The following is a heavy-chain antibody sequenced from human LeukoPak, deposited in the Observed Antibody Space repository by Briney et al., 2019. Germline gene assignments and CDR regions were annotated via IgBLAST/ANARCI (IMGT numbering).Heavy chain of an antibody. CDR3: TTSHCSGGSCYPGVDY. D-gene: IGHD2-15*01. CDR2: IKSKTDGGTT. CDR1: GFTFSNAW. J-gene: IGHJ4*02. V-gene: IGHV3-15*01. Sequence: GGSLRLSCAASGFTFSNAWMSWVRQAPGKGLEWVGRIKSKTDGGTTDYAAPVKGRFTISRDDSKSTLYLQMNSLKTEDTAVYYCTTSHCSGGSCYPGVDYWGQGTLVTVSS.